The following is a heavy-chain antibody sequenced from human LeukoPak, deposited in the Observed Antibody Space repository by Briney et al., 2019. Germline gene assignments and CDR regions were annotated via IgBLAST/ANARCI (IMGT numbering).Heavy chain of an antibody. CDR3: AKTGGATNFGPLDS. CDR1: GFTFSNYA. CDR2: LRNSGSTP. V-gene: IGHV3-23*01. J-gene: IGHJ4*02. D-gene: IGHD1-26*01. Sequence: GGSLRLSCVASGFTFSNYAMTWVRQAPGKGLEWVSALRNSGSTPHYADSVKGRFTISRDNSQSTLYLQMNSLRAEDTAVYYCAKTGGATNFGPLDSWGQGTLVFVSS.